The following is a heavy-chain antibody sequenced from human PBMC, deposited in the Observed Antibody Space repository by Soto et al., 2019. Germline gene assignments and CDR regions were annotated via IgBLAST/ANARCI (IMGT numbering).Heavy chain of an antibody. J-gene: IGHJ4*02. CDR2: IYYSGST. V-gene: IGHV4-59*12. D-gene: IGHD5-18*01. CDR1: GGSIGGYY. Sequence: SLTCTVSGGSIGGYYWSWIRQSPGKGLEWIGYIYYSGSTYYNPSLKSRVTISVDTSKNQFSLKLSSVTAADTAVYYCARERHTAMVQYYFDYWGQGTLVTVSS. CDR3: ARERHTAMVQYYFDY.